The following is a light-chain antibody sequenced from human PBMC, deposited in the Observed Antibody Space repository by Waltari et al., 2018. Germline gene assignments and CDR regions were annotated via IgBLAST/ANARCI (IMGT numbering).Light chain of an antibody. J-gene: IGKJ4*01. Sequence: DIQMTQSPSSLSASVGDRVTVTCRASQDIRSALAWYQQKPGKAPKRLIYTASILQSGIPSRFSGSGSGTEFSLTITSLQPEDFATYYCLQHNSYPLTFGGGTKVEI. V-gene: IGKV1-17*01. CDR2: TAS. CDR3: LQHNSYPLT. CDR1: QDIRSA.